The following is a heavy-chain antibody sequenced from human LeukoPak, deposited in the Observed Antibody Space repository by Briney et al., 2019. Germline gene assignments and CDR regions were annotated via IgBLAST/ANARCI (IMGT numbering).Heavy chain of an antibody. CDR3: ARVRGYGDPNFDY. J-gene: IGHJ4*02. CDR2: IYYSGST. Sequence: KSSQTLSLTCTVSGGSISSSGSYWGWIRQPPGRGLEWIVTIYYSGSTYYNPSLKSRVTISVDTSKNQFSLKLSSVTAADTAVYYCARVRGYGDPNFDYWGQGTLVTVSS. D-gene: IGHD4-17*01. V-gene: IGHV4-39*07. CDR1: GGSISSSGSY.